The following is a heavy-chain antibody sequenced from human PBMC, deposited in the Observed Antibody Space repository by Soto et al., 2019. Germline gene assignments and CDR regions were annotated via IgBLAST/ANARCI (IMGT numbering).Heavy chain of an antibody. Sequence: QVQLVQSGAEVQKPGSSVNVSCKASGDTPSTYAISWVRQAPGQGLEWMGGIIPILGTPNYAQRFQGKITICADTSTRTTYMELNSVTSDDTAMFYCAILGLDVDSWGQGTRVIVSS. J-gene: IGHJ4*02. CDR3: AILGLDVDS. CDR2: IIPILGTP. CDR1: GDTPSTYA. D-gene: IGHD3-16*01. V-gene: IGHV1-69*14.